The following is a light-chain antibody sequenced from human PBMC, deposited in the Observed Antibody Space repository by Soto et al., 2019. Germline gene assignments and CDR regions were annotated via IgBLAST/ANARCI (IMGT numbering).Light chain of an antibody. V-gene: IGKV1-39*01. CDR2: AAS. Sequence: DIQMTQSPSSLSASVGDGVTITCRASQSISSYVSWYQQRPGKAPKLLIYAASRLQSGVPSRFSGSRSGTDFTLTISRLEPEDFAVYYCQQRSYPITFGQGTRLEIK. CDR3: QQRSYPIT. CDR1: QSISSY. J-gene: IGKJ5*01.